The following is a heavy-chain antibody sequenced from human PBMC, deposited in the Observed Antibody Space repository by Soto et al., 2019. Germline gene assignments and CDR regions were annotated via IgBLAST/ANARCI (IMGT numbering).Heavy chain of an antibody. J-gene: IGHJ6*02. CDR2: INTDGGSA. V-gene: IGHV3-74*01. CDR3: ARGRYYYYGMDV. CDR1: GFTFSSYW. Sequence: EVQLVESGGGLVQPGGSLRLSCSASGFTFSSYWMHWVRQTPGKGLVWVSRINTDGGSASYAGSVKGRFTISRDNAKNPLYLQMNSLIAEDTAVYYCARGRYYYYGMDVWGQGTTVTVSS.